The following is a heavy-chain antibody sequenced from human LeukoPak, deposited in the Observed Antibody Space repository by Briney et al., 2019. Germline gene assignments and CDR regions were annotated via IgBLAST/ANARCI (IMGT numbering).Heavy chain of an antibody. D-gene: IGHD3-16*01. V-gene: IGHV4-38-2*01. J-gene: IGHJ4*02. CDR2: ISYSGNT. CDR3: ARGIGWGGATGDY. CDR1: GYSISSGYY. Sequence: SETLSLTCAVSGYSISSGYYGGWIRRPPGKGLEWIASISYSGNTYYNPSLKSRVTISVDTSKNQVSLKLSSVTAADTAVYYCARGIGWGGATGDYWGQGTLVTVSS.